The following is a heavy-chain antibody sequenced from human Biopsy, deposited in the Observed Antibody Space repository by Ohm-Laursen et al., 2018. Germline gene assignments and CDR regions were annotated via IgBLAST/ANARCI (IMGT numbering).Heavy chain of an antibody. D-gene: IGHD5-12*01. J-gene: IGHJ4*02. CDR3: ARLGSGDYFPTFFDF. V-gene: IGHV4-4*07. Sequence: SETLSLTCNVSGGDINNYYWSWIRQPAGKGLEWIGRIYPGGCTNYNPPLKSRVTMSVDTSKKQLSLRLRSVTAADTAVYYCARLGSGDYFPTFFDFWGQGALVTVSS. CDR2: IYPGGCT. CDR1: GGDINNYY.